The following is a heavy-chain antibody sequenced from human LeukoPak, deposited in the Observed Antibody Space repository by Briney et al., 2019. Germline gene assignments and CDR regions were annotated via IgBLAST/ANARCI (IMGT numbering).Heavy chain of an antibody. CDR2: ISSSGSTI. CDR3: AREGYWYDSSGYSDAFDI. V-gene: IGHV3-11*01. D-gene: IGHD3-22*01. CDR1: GFTFSDYY. Sequence: GGSLRLSCAASGFTFSDYYMSWIRQAPGKGLEWVSYISSSGSTIYYADSVKGRFTISRDNAKNSLYLQMNSLRAEDTAVYYCAREGYWYDSSGYSDAFDIWGQGTMVTVSS. J-gene: IGHJ3*02.